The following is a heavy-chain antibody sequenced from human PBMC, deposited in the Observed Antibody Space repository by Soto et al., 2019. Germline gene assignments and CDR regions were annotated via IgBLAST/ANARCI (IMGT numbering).Heavy chain of an antibody. Sequence: ASVKVSCKASGYTFASYYRHWVRQAPGQGLKWMGIINPSGGSTSYAQKFQGRVTMTRDTSTSTVYMELSSLRSEDTAVYYCSRAWGYCSGGSCYTNWFDPWGQGTLVTVSS. CDR3: SRAWGYCSGGSCYTNWFDP. V-gene: IGHV1-46*03. D-gene: IGHD2-15*01. CDR1: GYTFASYY. J-gene: IGHJ5*02. CDR2: INPSGGST.